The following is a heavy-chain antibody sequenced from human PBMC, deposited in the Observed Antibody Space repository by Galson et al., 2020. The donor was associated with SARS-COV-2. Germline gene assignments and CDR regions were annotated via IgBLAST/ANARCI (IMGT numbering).Heavy chain of an antibody. J-gene: IGHJ5*02. D-gene: IGHD1-1*01. CDR2: IHPNSGGT. V-gene: IGHV1-2*02. CDR1: GYTFTGYY. CDR3: ARDPCNDGVPWFDP. Sequence: ASVKVSCKASGYTFTGYYMHWVRQVPGQGLEWMGWIHPNSGGTSYAQKFKGRVTMTRDTSINTAFMELSRLTSDDTAVYYCARDPCNDGVPWFDPWGQGTLVTVSS.